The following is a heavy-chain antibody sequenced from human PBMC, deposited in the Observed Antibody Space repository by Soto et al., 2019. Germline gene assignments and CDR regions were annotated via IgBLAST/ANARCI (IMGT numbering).Heavy chain of an antibody. J-gene: IGHJ4*02. CDR1: GFTFSSYG. CDR3: ARPEGYCSSTSCPLHYDY. CDR2: IWYDGSNK. D-gene: IGHD2-2*01. Sequence: QVQLVESGGGVVQPGRSLRLSCAASGFTFSSYGMHWVRQAPGKGLERVAGIWYDGSNKYYADAVKGRFTISRDNSKNTLCLQVSSLRAEDTAVYYCARPEGYCSSTSCPLHYDYGGQGTLVTVS. V-gene: IGHV3-33*01.